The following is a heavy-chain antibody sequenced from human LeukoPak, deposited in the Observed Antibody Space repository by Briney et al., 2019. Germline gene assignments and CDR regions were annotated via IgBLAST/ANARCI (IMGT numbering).Heavy chain of an antibody. CDR2: INHSGST. Sequence: PSETLSLTCAVYGGSFSGYYWSWIRQPPGKGLEWIGEINHSGSTNYNPSLKSRVTISVDTSKNQFSLKLSSVTAADTAVYYCARGPQWEPLYYFDYWGQGTLVTVSS. J-gene: IGHJ4*02. D-gene: IGHD1-26*01. V-gene: IGHV4-34*01. CDR1: GGSFSGYY. CDR3: ARGPQWEPLYYFDY.